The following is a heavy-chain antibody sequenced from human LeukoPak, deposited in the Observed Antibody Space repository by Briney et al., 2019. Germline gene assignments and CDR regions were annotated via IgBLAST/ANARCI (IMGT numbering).Heavy chain of an antibody. CDR3: ARNRDGYNSFDY. D-gene: IGHD5-24*01. CDR1: GGSINNGGYY. J-gene: IGHJ4*02. V-gene: IGHV4-31*03. CDR2: IYYSGSS. Sequence: SQTLSLTCTVSGGSINNGGYYWSWIRQHPGKGLEWIGYIYYSGSSYYNPSLRSRVTISVDTSKDHFSLKLSSVTAADTAVYYCARNRDGYNSFDYWGQGTLVTVSS.